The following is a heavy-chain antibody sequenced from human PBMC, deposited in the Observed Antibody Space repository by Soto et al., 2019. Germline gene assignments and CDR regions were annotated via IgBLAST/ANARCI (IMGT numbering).Heavy chain of an antibody. J-gene: IGHJ4*02. D-gene: IGHD3-10*01. CDR3: ARHFVAVVIKGWGY. CDR2: ISYDGNNK. Sequence: GSLRLSCAASGFTFSSYVMHWVRQAPGKGLEWVAHISYDGNNKYYADSVKGRFTISRDNFKNTLYLQMSSLRADDTAVYYCARHFVAVVIKGWGYWGQGTLVTVSS. CDR1: GFTFSSYV. V-gene: IGHV3-30-3*01.